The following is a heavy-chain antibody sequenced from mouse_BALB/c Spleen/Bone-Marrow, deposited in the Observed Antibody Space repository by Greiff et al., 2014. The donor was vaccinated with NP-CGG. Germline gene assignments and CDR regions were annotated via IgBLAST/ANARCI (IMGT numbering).Heavy chain of an antibody. CDR3: ARYSYAMDY. V-gene: IGHV1S135*01. CDR1: GYAFTSYN. CDR2: IDPYNGGT. Sequence: EVQLVESGPELVKPGASVNVSCKASGYAFTSYNMYWVKQSHGKSLEWIGYIDPYNGGTKYNQKFKGKATLTVDESSSTAYMHLNSLTSDDSAVYYCARYSYAMDYWGQGTSVTVSS. J-gene: IGHJ4*01.